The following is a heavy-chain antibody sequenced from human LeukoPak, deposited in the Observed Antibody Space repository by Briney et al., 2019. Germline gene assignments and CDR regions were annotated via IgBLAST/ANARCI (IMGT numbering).Heavy chain of an antibody. CDR1: GGSISSTNW. J-gene: IGHJ6*02. CDR2: VHLSGRT. CDR3: ARLTPFVSHSVAVLYFYYFGMDV. Sequence: SGTLSLTCGVSGGSISSTNWWTWVRQPPGEGLEWIGEVHLSGRTNYNPSLESRVTMPVDTSKNQFSLKLSSVTAADTAVCYCARLTPFVSHSVAVLYFYYFGMDVWGQGTTVTVSS. D-gene: IGHD6-19*01. V-gene: IGHV4-4*02.